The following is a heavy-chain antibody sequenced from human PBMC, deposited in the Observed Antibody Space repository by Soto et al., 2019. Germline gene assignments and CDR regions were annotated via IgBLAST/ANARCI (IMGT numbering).Heavy chain of an antibody. CDR2: ISDDGSNK. D-gene: IGHD2-15*01. CDR3: ARFSSRLPFDY. V-gene: IGHV3-30-3*01. Sequence: GGSLRLSCAASGFTFSSYAMSWVRQAPGKGLEWVAVISDDGSNKYYADSVKGRFTISRDNSKNTLYLQMNSLRSEDTAVYYCARFSSRLPFDYWGQGTLVTVSS. CDR1: GFTFSSYA. J-gene: IGHJ4*02.